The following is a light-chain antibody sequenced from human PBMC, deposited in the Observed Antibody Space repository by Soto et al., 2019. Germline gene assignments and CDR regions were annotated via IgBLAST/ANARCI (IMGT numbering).Light chain of an antibody. V-gene: IGKV3-20*01. CDR1: QSISGTY. Sequence: EIVLTQSPGTLSLSPGERATLSCRASQSISGTYLAWYQQKPGQAPRLLIYAASSRATGIPDRFSGSGSGTDFTFTIGRLEREEFAVYYCKHYGSSPRTFGQGTKLDIK. CDR2: AAS. J-gene: IGKJ2*01. CDR3: KHYGSSPRT.